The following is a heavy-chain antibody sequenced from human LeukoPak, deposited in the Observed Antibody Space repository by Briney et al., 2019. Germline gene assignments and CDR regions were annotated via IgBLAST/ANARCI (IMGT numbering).Heavy chain of an antibody. CDR2: ISAYNGNT. CDR3: ARPSHSSVTTSRDWYFDL. Sequence: ASVKVSCKASGYTFTSYGISWVRQAPGQGLEWMGWISAYNGNTNYAQKFQGRVTITADESTSTAYMELSSLRSEDTAVYYCARPSHSSVTTSRDWYFDLWGRGTLVTVSS. D-gene: IGHD4-17*01. CDR1: GYTFTSYG. V-gene: IGHV1-18*01. J-gene: IGHJ2*01.